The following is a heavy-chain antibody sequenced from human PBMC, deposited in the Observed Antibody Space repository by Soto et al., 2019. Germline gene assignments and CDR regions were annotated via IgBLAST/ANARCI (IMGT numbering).Heavy chain of an antibody. CDR1: GYTFTSYY. D-gene: IGHD6-19*01. J-gene: IGHJ4*02. Sequence: ASVKISSKASGYTFTSYYMHWVRQAPGQGLEWMGIINPSCGSTSYAQKFQGRVTMTRDTSASTVYMELSSLRSEDTAVYYCARDGRSSYSNGWYYFDHWGQGTLAPVSS. CDR3: ARDGRSSYSNGWYYFDH. V-gene: IGHV1-46*01. CDR2: INPSCGST.